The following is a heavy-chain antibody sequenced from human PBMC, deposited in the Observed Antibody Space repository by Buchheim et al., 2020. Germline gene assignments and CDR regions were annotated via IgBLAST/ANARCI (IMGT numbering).Heavy chain of an antibody. CDR1: GFTFSSYE. CDR3: AKCNYDFWSGYYL. Sequence: EVQLVESGGGLVQPGGSLRLSCAASGFTFSSYEMHWVRQAPGKGLEWVSYISGSGTTLYADSVKGRFTISRDNAKNSLFLQMNSLRAEDTAVYYCAKCNYDFWSGYYLWGQGTL. CDR2: ISGSGTTL. V-gene: IGHV3-48*03. D-gene: IGHD3-3*01. J-gene: IGHJ4*02.